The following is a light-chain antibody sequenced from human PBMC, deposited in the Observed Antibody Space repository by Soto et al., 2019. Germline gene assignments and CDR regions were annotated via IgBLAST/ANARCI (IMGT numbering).Light chain of an antibody. Sequence: QSVLTQPRSVSGSPGQSVTISCTGTSSDVGGYNYVSWYQQHPGKAPKLMIYDVSKRPSGVPDRFSGSKSGNTASLTISGLQAEDEADYYCCSYAGSSTFLYIFGTGTKLTVL. J-gene: IGLJ1*01. CDR1: SSDVGGYNY. CDR2: DVS. CDR3: CSYAGSSTFLYI. V-gene: IGLV2-11*01.